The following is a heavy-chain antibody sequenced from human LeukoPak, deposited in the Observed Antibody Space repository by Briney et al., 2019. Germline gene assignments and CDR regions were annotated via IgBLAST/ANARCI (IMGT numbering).Heavy chain of an antibody. J-gene: IGHJ3*02. CDR3: AKDFAYYDSSGLDAFDI. D-gene: IGHD3-22*01. CDR2: ISYDGSNK. V-gene: IGHV3-30*18. CDR1: GFTFSSYG. Sequence: GGSLRLSCAASGFTFSSYGMHWVRQAPGKGLEWVAVISYDGSNKYYADSVKGRFTISRDNSKNTLYLQMNSLRAEDTAVYYCAKDFAYYDSSGLDAFDIWGQGTMVTVSS.